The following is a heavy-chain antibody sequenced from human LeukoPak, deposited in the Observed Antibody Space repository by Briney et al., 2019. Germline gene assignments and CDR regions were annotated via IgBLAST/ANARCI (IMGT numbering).Heavy chain of an antibody. V-gene: IGHV3-74*01. Sequence: GGSLRLSCVASGFTFSRYWMHWVRQAPGKGLVWVSRINSDGSSATYADSVKVRFTISRDDAQNTLYLQINNLGAEDTAVYYCARASGTDSRGYVQIDSWGQGTLVTVSS. CDR3: ARASGTDSRGYVQIDS. D-gene: IGHD3-22*01. CDR2: INSDGSSA. J-gene: IGHJ4*02. CDR1: GFTFSRYW.